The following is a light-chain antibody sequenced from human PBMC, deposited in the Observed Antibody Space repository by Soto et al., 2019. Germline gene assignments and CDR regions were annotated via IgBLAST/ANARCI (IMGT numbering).Light chain of an antibody. Sequence: DIQMTQSPSSLSASVGASVTITCRARQRILAFLNWYQQKPGKAPKLVIYAASNLQSGITLRFSGSGSGSDFTLTISSLLPVDCASYYCQQSYLTPITFGQGTRLEIK. CDR1: QRILAF. CDR2: AAS. J-gene: IGKJ5*01. V-gene: IGKV1-39*01. CDR3: QQSYLTPIT.